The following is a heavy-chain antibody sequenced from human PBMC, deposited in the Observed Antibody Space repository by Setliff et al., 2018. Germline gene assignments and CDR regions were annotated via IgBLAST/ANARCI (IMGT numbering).Heavy chain of an antibody. V-gene: IGHV4-61*09. D-gene: IGHD3-3*01. J-gene: IGHJ6*03. CDR3: ARMSGFQYMDV. CDR2: IYTSWST. CDR1: GDPMSSRRYY. Sequence: PSETLSLTCTVSGDPMSSRRYYWAWIRQPAGKGLEWIGQIYTSWSTNYNPSLKSRVTISRDTSNNQFSLSLSSVTAADTAVYYCARMSGFQYMDVWGKGTTVTVSS.